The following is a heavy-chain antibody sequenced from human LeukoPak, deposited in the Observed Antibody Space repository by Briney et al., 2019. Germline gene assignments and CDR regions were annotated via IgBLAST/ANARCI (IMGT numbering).Heavy chain of an antibody. J-gene: IGHJ3*02. CDR2: INPSGGST. CDR1: GYTFTSYY. D-gene: IGHD6-19*01. V-gene: IGHV1-46*01. CDR3: ARDPYSSGWYHDAFDI. Sequence: ASVKVSCKASGYTFTSYYMHWVRQAPGQGLEWMGIINPSGGSTSYAQKFQGRVTMTRDMSTSTVYMELSSLRSEDTAVYYRARDPYSSGWYHDAFDIWGQGTMVTVSS.